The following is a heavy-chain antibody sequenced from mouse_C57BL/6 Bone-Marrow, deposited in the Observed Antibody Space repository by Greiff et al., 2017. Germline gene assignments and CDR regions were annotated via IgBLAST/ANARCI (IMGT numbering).Heavy chain of an antibody. CDR2: ISSGGDYI. J-gene: IGHJ4*01. CDR1: GFTFSSYA. D-gene: IGHD1-1*01. Sequence: EVKLVESGEGLVKPGGSLKLSCAASGFTFSSYAMSWVRQTPEKRLEWVAYISSGGDYIYYADTVKGRFTISRDNARNNLYLQMRSLKSEDTAMYYCTRITTVVYYYAMDYWGQGTSVTVSS. V-gene: IGHV5-9-1*02. CDR3: TRITTVVYYYAMDY.